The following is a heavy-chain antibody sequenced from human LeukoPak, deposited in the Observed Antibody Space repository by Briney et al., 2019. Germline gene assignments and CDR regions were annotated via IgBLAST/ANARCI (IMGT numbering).Heavy chain of an antibody. CDR1: GFTFSSYW. D-gene: IGHD3-10*01. CDR3: ARPLGRDGYYYYGMDV. CDR2: INSDGSST. Sequence: GGSLSLSCAASGFTFSSYWMHWVRQAPGKGLVWVSRINSDGSSTSYADSVKGRFTISRDNAKNTLYLQMNSLRAEDTAVYYCARPLGRDGYYYYGMDVWGQGTTVTVSS. V-gene: IGHV3-74*01. J-gene: IGHJ6*02.